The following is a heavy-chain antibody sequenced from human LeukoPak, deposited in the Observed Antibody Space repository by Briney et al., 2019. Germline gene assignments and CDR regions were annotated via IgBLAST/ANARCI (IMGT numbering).Heavy chain of an antibody. CDR1: GGSISPYF. Sequence: PSETLSLTCTVSGGSISPYFWNWVRQPPGKGLEYIGYIYYSGTTNYNPSLNSRVTISVDTSKNQFSLKLSSVTAADTAVYYCARSGRDGDLRDYDYWGQGTLVTVSS. V-gene: IGHV4-59*01. CDR3: ARSGRDGDLRDYDY. J-gene: IGHJ4*02. CDR2: IYYSGTT. D-gene: IGHD3-16*01.